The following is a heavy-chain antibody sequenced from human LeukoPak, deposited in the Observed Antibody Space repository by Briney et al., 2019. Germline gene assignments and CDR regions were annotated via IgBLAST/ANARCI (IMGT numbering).Heavy chain of an antibody. J-gene: IGHJ4*02. Sequence: SETLSLTCTVSGASISSDYWDWIRQPPGKGLEWIGSIYYSGSTYYNPSLKSRVTISADTSKNQFSLKLSSVTAADTAVYYCARHADIAVAGKGDYWGQGTLVTVSS. D-gene: IGHD6-19*01. CDR1: GASISSDY. CDR2: IYYSGST. V-gene: IGHV4-39*01. CDR3: ARHADIAVAGKGDY.